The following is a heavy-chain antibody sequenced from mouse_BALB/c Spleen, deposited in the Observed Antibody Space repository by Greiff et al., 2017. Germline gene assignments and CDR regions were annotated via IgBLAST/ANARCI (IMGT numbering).Heavy chain of an antibody. D-gene: IGHD1-1*01. J-gene: IGHJ3*01. CDR1: GFTFTDYY. V-gene: IGHV7-3*02. CDR2: IRNKANGYTT. CDR3: ARDRDYYGPWFAY. Sequence: EVQRVESGGGLVQPGGSLRLSCATSGFTFTDYYMSWVRQPPGKALEWLGFIRNKANGYTTEYSASVKGRFTISRDNSQSILYLQMNTLRAEDSATYYCARDRDYYGPWFAYWGQGTLVTVSA.